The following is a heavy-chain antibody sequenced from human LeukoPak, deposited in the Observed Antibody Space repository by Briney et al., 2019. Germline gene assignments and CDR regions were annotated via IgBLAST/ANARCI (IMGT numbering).Heavy chain of an antibody. CDR3: EKARGYSDYSGYRTFDY. CDR2: ISGGTKYT. V-gene: IGHV3-23*01. J-gene: IGHJ4*02. D-gene: IGHD3-22*01. Sequence: PGGSLRLSCAASGFPFSTYGLTWVRQAPGKGLEWVSLISGGTKYTYYADSAKGRFTISRDNSKNTLFLQINSLRAEDTAVYYCEKARGYSDYSGYRTFDYWGQGALVTVSS. CDR1: GFPFSTYG.